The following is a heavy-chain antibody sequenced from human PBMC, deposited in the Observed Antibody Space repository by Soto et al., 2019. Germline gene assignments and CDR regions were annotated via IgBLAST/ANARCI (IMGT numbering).Heavy chain of an antibody. D-gene: IGHD3-22*01. J-gene: IGHJ3*01. Sequence: EVQLLESGGGLVHPGGSLRLSCEVSEFTFSSYAMSWVRQAPGQGLEWVSTISGSGVSTYYGDSVKGRFTISRDNSKNTLYLQMNSLRVEDTAMYYCAKDRGVVVVVTTGGAFELWGQGTMVTVSS. V-gene: IGHV3-23*01. CDR1: EFTFSSYA. CDR2: ISGSGVST. CDR3: AKDRGVVVVVTTGGAFEL.